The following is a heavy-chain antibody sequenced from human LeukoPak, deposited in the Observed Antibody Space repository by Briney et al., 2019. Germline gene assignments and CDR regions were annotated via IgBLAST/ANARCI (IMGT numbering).Heavy chain of an antibody. J-gene: IGHJ4*02. CDR3: ATDLGYCSSTTCDTFDY. D-gene: IGHD2-2*01. V-gene: IGHV1-18*01. CDR1: GYTFTSSG. Sequence: ASVKVSCKASGYTFTSSGISWVRRAPGQGLEWMGWISTHDVNTKYAQKLQGRVTLTTDTSTSTAYMELRSLRSDDTAVYYCATDLGYCSSTTCDTFDYWGQGTLVTVSS. CDR2: ISTHDVNT.